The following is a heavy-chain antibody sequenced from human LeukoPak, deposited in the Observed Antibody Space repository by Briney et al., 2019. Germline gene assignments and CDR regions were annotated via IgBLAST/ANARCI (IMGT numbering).Heavy chain of an antibody. V-gene: IGHV3-21*01. CDR2: ISSSSSYI. D-gene: IGHD6-6*01. CDR1: GFTFSSYS. J-gene: IGHJ6*03. CDR3: ASVGSSSSRYYYYMDV. Sequence: GGSLRLSCAASGFTFSSYSMNWVRQAPGKGLEWVSSISSSSSYIYYADSVKGRFTISRDNAKNSPYLQMNSLRAEDTAEYYSASVGSSSSRYYYYMDVWGKGTTVTVSS.